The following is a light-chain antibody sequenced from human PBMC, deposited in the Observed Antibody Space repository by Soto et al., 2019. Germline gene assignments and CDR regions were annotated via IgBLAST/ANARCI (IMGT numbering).Light chain of an antibody. CDR2: GAS. V-gene: IGKV3-20*01. J-gene: IGKJ1*01. Sequence: EIVLTQSPGTLSLSPGXXATLSCRASQSVSSSYLAWYQQKPGQAPRLLIYGASSRATGIPDRLSGSGSGKNFPLTISRLEPEDFAVYYCQQYGSSPWTFGQGTKVDIK. CDR3: QQYGSSPWT. CDR1: QSVSSSY.